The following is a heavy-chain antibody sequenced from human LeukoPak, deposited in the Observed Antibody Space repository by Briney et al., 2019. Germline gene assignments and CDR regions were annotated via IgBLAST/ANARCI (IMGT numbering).Heavy chain of an antibody. D-gene: IGHD2-2*01. V-gene: IGHV3-23*01. CDR3: AHGSMYQLDY. Sequence: GGSLRLSCAASGFSFSSHGMSWVRQAPGKGLEWVSGIIGGAGGTYYADSVKGRFTISRDNAKNTLYLQMNSLRAEDTAVYYCAHGSMYQLDYWGQGTLVTVSS. J-gene: IGHJ4*02. CDR1: GFSFSSHG. CDR2: IIGGAGGT.